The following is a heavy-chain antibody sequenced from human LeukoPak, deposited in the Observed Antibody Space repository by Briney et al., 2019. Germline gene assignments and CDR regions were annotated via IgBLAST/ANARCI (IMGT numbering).Heavy chain of an antibody. Sequence: PSETLSLTCAVSGYSISSGYYWGWIRQPPGKGLEWIGSIYHSGSTSYNPSLKSRVTISVDTSNNQFSLKLSSVTAADTAVYYCARVDYGSGSYDYWGQGTLVTVSS. J-gene: IGHJ4*02. D-gene: IGHD3-10*01. CDR2: IYHSGST. CDR3: ARVDYGSGSYDY. CDR1: GYSISSGYY. V-gene: IGHV4-38-2*01.